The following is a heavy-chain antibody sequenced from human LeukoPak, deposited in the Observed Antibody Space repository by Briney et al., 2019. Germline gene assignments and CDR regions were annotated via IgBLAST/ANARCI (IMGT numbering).Heavy chain of an antibody. CDR2: IYPGDSDT. CDR3: ARGREFHRRSFDS. V-gene: IGHV5-51*01. D-gene: IGHD3-10*01. CDR1: GYIFANYW. J-gene: IGHJ4*02. Sequence: GESLKISCQASGYIFANYWIAWVRQMPGKGLEWIGNIYPGDSDTRYSPSFQGQVTISADKSTNTAYLQWSRLKASDTAMYYCARGREFHRRSFDSWGQGTLFTVSS.